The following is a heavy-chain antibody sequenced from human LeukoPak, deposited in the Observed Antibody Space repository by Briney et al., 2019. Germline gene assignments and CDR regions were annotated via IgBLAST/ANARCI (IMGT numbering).Heavy chain of an antibody. Sequence: PGGSLRLSCAASGFTFDDYAMHSVRQAPGKGLEWVSGSSGNSGSIGYADSVKGRFTISRDNAKNSLYLQMNSLRAEDTALYYCAKDINRYDSSGYYFDYWGQGTLVTVSS. J-gene: IGHJ4*02. V-gene: IGHV3-9*01. CDR3: AKDINRYDSSGYYFDY. D-gene: IGHD3-22*01. CDR2: SSGNSGSI. CDR1: GFTFDDYA.